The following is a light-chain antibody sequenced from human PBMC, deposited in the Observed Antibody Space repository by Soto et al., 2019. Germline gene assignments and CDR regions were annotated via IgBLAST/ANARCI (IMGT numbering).Light chain of an antibody. J-gene: IGLJ1*01. CDR3: SSYTTSVTYV. CDR2: DVS. V-gene: IGLV2-14*01. CDR1: SSDVGAYNS. Sequence: ALTQPASVSGSPGQSITISCTGTSSDVGAYNSVSWYQQHPGKAPKLIIYDVSTRPSGISDRFSGSKSGNTASLTISGLQAEDESDYYCSSYTTSVTYVFGTGTKVTVL.